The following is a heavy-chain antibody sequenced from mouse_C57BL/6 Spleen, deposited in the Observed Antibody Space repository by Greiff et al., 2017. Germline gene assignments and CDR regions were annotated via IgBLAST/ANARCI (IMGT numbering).Heavy chain of an antibody. J-gene: IGHJ3*01. Sequence: VQLQQPGAELVMPGASVKLSCKASGYTFTSYWMHWVKQRPGQGLEWIGEIDPSDSYTNYNQKFKGKSTLTVDKSSSTAYMQLSSLTSEDSAVYYCARGAPDYYGSSYRFAYWGQGTLVTVSA. CDR1: GYTFTSYW. CDR2: IDPSDSYT. CDR3: ARGAPDYYGSSYRFAY. D-gene: IGHD1-1*01. V-gene: IGHV1-69*01.